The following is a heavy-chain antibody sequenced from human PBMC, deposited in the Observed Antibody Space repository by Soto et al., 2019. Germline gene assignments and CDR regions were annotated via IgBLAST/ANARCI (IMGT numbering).Heavy chain of an antibody. V-gene: IGHV3-23*01. CDR1: GFSFNNYA. Sequence: EVQLLESGGALVRPGGSLRLSCAASGFSFNNYALSWVRQAPGKGLEWVSTFSACGRAYYAASVQGRFSIARDSSQDTVHLQISNLRPEDTAVYYRAKESLPEHYGDTLFNYWGQGTRVTVSS. D-gene: IGHD4-17*01. CDR3: AKESLPEHYGDTLFNY. CDR2: FSACGRA. J-gene: IGHJ4*02.